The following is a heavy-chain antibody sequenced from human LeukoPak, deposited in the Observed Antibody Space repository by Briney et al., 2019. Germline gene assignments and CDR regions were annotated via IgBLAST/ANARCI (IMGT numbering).Heavy chain of an antibody. J-gene: IGHJ5*02. CDR3: ARQEIVVVPAAKDTNWFDP. D-gene: IGHD2-2*01. V-gene: IGHV4-39*01. CDR1: GGSISSSSYY. CDR2: IYYSGST. Sequence: ETLSLTCTVSGGSISSSSYYWGWIRQPPGKGLEWIGSIYYSGSTYYNPSLKSRVTISGDTSKNQFSLKLSSVTAADTAVYYCARQEIVVVPAAKDTNWFDPWGQGTLVTVSS.